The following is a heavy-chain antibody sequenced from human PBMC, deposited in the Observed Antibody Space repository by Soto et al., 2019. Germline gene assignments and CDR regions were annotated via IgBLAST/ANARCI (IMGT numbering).Heavy chain of an antibody. CDR2: ISYDGSNK. V-gene: IGHV3-30*18. J-gene: IGHJ4*02. CDR1: GFTFSSYG. Sequence: QVQLVESGGGVVQPGRSLRLSCAASGFTFSSYGMHWVRQAPGKGLEWVAVISYDGSNKYYADSVKGRFTISRDNSKKTLYLQMNSLRAEDTAVYYCANSLKTYWGQGTLVTVSS. CDR3: ANSLKTY.